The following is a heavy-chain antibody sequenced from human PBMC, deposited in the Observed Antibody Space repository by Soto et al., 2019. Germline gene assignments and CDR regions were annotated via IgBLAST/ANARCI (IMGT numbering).Heavy chain of an antibody. Sequence: QITLKESGPTLVKPTQTLTLTCTFSGFSLSTSGVGVGWIRQPPGKALEWLALIYWDDDKRYSPSLKGRLTITKDTSKNQVVLTMTNMDPVDTATYYCAHRPSYCSGGSCYSGFDYWGQGTLVTVSS. CDR1: GFSLSTSGVG. CDR2: IYWDDDK. V-gene: IGHV2-5*02. J-gene: IGHJ4*02. D-gene: IGHD2-15*01. CDR3: AHRPSYCSGGSCYSGFDY.